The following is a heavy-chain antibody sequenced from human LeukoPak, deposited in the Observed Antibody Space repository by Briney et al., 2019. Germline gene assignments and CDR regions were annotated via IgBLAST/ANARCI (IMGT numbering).Heavy chain of an antibody. J-gene: IGHJ4*02. CDR1: GFTFDNHA. CDR2: ITGRSGST. V-gene: IGHV3-23*01. D-gene: IGHD3-16*01. CDR3: VRSSSIMALNYFDL. Sequence: GGSLRLSCAASGFTFDNHALAWVRQTPGRGLEWVATITGRSGSTYYADSVRGRFTISGDNSQNRLYLQMNSLRVLDTATYYCVRSSSIMALNYFDLWGQGTLVPVSS.